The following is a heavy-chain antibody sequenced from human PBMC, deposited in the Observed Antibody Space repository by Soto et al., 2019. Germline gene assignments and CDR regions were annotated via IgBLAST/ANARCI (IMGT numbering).Heavy chain of an antibody. CDR2: IYWDDDK. Sequence: QITLKESGPTLVKPTQTLTLTCTFSGFSLSTSGVGVGWIRQPPGKALAWLALIYWDDDKRYSPSLKSRLTITKDTSKNQVVLTMTNVDPVDTATYYCAERDDRGVFPRYWGQGTLVTVSS. CDR3: AERDDRGVFPRY. CDR1: GFSLSTSGVG. D-gene: IGHD3-10*02. J-gene: IGHJ4*02. V-gene: IGHV2-5*02.